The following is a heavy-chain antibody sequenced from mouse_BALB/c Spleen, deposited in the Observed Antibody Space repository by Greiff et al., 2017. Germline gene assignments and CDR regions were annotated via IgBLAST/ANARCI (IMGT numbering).Heavy chain of an antibody. CDR1: GYTFTDYV. D-gene: IGHD2-14*01. V-gene: IGHV1-77*01. J-gene: IGHJ4*01. CDR3: ARAYRYDEAMDY. CDR2: IYPGSGST. Sequence: QVHLKQSGPELVKPGASVKMSCKASGYTFTDYVISWVKQRTGQGLEWIGEIYPGSGSTYYNEKFKGKVTLTADNSSNTTYMHLSSLTSEDSAVYFCARAYRYDEAMDYWGQGTSVTVAS.